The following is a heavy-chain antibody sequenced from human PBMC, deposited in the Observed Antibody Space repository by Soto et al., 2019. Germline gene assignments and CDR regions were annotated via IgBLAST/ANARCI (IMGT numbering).Heavy chain of an antibody. V-gene: IGHV3-48*02. CDR2: IGTVSSTK. CDR3: ARERFCTNGVCNYYYYGMDV. Sequence: EAQLVESGGGLVQPGGSLRLSCAASGFTFSAYSMNWVRQAPGKGLEWVSYIGTVSSTKSYADSVKGRFTISRDNAKKSVYLEMKSLRDEDTAVYYCARERFCTNGVCNYYYYGMDVWGQGTTVTVSS. D-gene: IGHD2-8*01. J-gene: IGHJ6*02. CDR1: GFTFSAYS.